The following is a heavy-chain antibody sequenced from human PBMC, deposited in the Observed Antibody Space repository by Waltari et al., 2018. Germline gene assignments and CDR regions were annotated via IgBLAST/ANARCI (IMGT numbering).Heavy chain of an antibody. D-gene: IGHD3-3*01. J-gene: IGHJ5*02. CDR3: ARRTGSGFLDGFDP. V-gene: IGHV4-38-2*01. CDR2: IYHSGST. CDR1: GYSISSGYY. Sequence: QVQLQESGPGLVKPSETLSLTCAVSGYSISSGYYWGWIRQPPGKGLEWIGSIYHSGSTYYNPSLKSRVTISVDKSKNQFSLKLSSVTAADTAVYYCARRTGSGFLDGFDPWGQGTLVTVSS.